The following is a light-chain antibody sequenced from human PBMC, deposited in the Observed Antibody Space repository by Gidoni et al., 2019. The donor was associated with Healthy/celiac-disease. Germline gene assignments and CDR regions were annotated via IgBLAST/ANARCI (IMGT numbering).Light chain of an antibody. CDR3: QQYGSSPTWT. V-gene: IGKV3-20*01. CDR2: GAS. J-gene: IGKJ1*01. CDR1: QSVSSSY. Sequence: EVVLTQSPGTLSLSPGERATLSCRASQSVSSSYLAWYQQKPGQGPRLLIYGASSRATGIPDRFSGSGSGTDFTLTISRLEPEDFAVYYCQQYGSSPTWTFGQGTKVKIK.